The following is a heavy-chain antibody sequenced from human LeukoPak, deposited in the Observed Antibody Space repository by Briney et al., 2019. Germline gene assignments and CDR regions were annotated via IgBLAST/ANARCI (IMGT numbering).Heavy chain of an antibody. D-gene: IGHD6-6*01. CDR3: ASEYSSSSLNYDY. CDR1: GFTFSSYW. V-gene: IGHV3-7*01. CDR2: IKQDGSEK. J-gene: IGHJ4*02. Sequence: GGSLRLSCAASGFTFSSYWMSWVRQAPGKGLEWVANIKQDGSEKYYVDSVKGRFTISRDNAKNSLYLQMNSLRAEDTAVYYCASEYSSSSLNYDYWGQGTLVTVSS.